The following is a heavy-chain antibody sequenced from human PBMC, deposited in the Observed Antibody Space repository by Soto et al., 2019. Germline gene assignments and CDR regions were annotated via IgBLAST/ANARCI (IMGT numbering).Heavy chain of an antibody. J-gene: IGHJ6*02. Sequence: GGSLRLSCTASGFTFGDYAMSWVRQAPGKGLEWVGFIRSKAYGGTTEYAASVKGRFTISRDDSKSIAYLQMNSLKTEDTAVYYCTREGLVGLYGGMDVWGQGTTVTVYS. CDR3: TREGLVGLYGGMDV. V-gene: IGHV3-49*04. D-gene: IGHD4-17*01. CDR2: IRSKAYGGTT. CDR1: GFTFGDYA.